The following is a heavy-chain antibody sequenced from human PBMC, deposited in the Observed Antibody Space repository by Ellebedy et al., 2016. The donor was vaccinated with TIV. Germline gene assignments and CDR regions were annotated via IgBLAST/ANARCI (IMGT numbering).Heavy chain of an antibody. Sequence: SETLSLXCTVSGYSISSGYYWGWIRQPPGKGLEWIGSIYHSGSTYYNPSLKSRVTISVDTSKNQFSLKLSSVTAADTAVYYCARGPYLHYYDSSGYQGSFDYWGQGTLVTVSS. CDR2: IYHSGST. D-gene: IGHD3-22*01. CDR3: ARGPYLHYYDSSGYQGSFDY. V-gene: IGHV4-38-2*02. CDR1: GYSISSGYY. J-gene: IGHJ4*02.